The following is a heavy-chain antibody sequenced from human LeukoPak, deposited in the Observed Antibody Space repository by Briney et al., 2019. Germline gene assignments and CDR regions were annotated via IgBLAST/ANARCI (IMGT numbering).Heavy chain of an antibody. CDR1: GGSISSYY. J-gene: IGHJ2*01. V-gene: IGHV4-59*08. CDR2: IYYSGST. D-gene: IGHD2-15*01. CDR3: ARRSCSGGSCYPRPYWYFDL. Sequence: ASETLSLTCTVSGGSISSYYWSWIRQPPGKGLEWIGYIYYSGSTNYNPSLKSRVTISVDTSKNQFSLKLSSVTAADTAVYYCARRSCSGGSCYPRPYWYFDLWGRGTLVTVSS.